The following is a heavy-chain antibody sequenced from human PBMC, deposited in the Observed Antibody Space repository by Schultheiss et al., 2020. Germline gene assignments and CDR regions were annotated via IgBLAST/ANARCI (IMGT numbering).Heavy chain of an antibody. CDR2: IYYSGST. CDR3: ARERSLGTSVWYFDL. D-gene: IGHD1-7*01. J-gene: IGHJ2*01. V-gene: IGHV4-59*01. CDR1: GGSISSYY. Sequence: SETLSLTCTVSGGSISSYYWSWIRQPPGKGLEWIGYIYYSGSTNYSPSLRRRAIISLDTSTTQFSLSLTSVTAADTAVYYCARERSLGTSVWYFDLWGRGSMVTVSS.